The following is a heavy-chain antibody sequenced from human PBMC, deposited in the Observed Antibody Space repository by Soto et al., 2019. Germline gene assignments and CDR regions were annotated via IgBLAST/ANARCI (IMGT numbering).Heavy chain of an antibody. Sequence: GASVKVSCKASGYTFTGYYMHWVRQAPGQGLEWMGWINPNSGGTNYAQKFQGRVTMTRDTSISTAYMELSRLRSDDTAVYYCARVSDKWNYGPGDYWGQGTLVTVSS. J-gene: IGHJ4*02. CDR1: GYTFTGYY. V-gene: IGHV1-2*02. D-gene: IGHD1-7*01. CDR2: INPNSGGT. CDR3: ARVSDKWNYGPGDY.